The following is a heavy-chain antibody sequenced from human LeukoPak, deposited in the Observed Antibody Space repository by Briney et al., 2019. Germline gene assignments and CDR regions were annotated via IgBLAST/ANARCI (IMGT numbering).Heavy chain of an antibody. CDR1: GGSISSGSYY. CDR2: IYTSGST. D-gene: IGHD3-3*01. CDR3: ARDRSPLRFLEWPPEGWFDP. Sequence: SETLSLTCTVSGGSISSGSYYWSWIRQPAGKGLEWIGRIYTSGSTNYNTSLQSRVTISVDTSKNQFSLKLSSVTAADTAVYYCARDRSPLRFLEWPPEGWFDPWGQGTLVTVSS. V-gene: IGHV4-61*02. J-gene: IGHJ5*02.